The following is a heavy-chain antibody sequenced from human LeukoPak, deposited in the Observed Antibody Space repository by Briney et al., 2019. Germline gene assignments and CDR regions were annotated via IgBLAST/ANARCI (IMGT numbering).Heavy chain of an antibody. CDR3: ARGRGMVRAYYDAFDI. V-gene: IGHV1-8*01. J-gene: IGHJ3*02. CDR1: GYTFTSYD. Sequence: GASVKVSCKASGYTFTSYDINWVRQATGQGFEWMGWMNPNSGNTGYAQKFQGRVTMTRNTSISTAYMELSSLRSEDTAVYYCARGRGMVRAYYDAFDIWGRGTMVTVSS. CDR2: MNPNSGNT. D-gene: IGHD3-10*01.